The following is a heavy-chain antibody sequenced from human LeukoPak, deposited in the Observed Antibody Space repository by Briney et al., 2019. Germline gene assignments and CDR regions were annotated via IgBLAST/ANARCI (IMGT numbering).Heavy chain of an antibody. CDR2: IYGGGTT. V-gene: IGHV3-53*01. D-gene: IGHD1-14*01. CDR3: ARHRPGQAIDY. Sequence: PGGSLRLSCAASGFTASSNYMSWVRQAPGKGLEWVSVIYGGGTTYYADSVKGRFTISRDNSKNTLYLQMNSLRAEDTAVYYCARHRPGQAIDYWGQGTLVTVSS. J-gene: IGHJ4*02. CDR1: GFTASSNY.